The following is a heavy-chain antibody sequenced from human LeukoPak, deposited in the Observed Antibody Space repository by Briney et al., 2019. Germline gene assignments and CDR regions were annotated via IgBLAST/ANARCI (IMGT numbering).Heavy chain of an antibody. CDR1: GGTFSSYA. CDR3: ATALIGSGYYYDFDY. CDR2: FDPEDGET. V-gene: IGHV1-24*01. Sequence: ASVKVSCKASGGTFSSYAISWVRQAPGKGLEWMGGFDPEDGETIYAQKFQGRVTMTEDTSTDTAYMELSSLRSEDTAVYYCATALIGSGYYYDFDYWGQGTLVTVSS. J-gene: IGHJ4*02. D-gene: IGHD3-22*01.